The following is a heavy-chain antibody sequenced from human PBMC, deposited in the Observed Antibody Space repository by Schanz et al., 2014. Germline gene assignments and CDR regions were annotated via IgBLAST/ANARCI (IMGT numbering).Heavy chain of an antibody. V-gene: IGHV3-23*04. Sequence: EVQVVESGGDLVQPGGSLRLSCAVSGCTFSNYGMGWVRQAPGKGLEWVSGIGGSGDSTHYADSVKGRFIISRDNSNNTVFLQMNSLRAEDTAVYYCVKDPDKYNWNDVEGMDVWGPGTTVTVSS. CDR1: GCTFSNYG. CDR3: VKDPDKYNWNDVEGMDV. CDR2: IGGSGDST. D-gene: IGHD1-1*01. J-gene: IGHJ6*01.